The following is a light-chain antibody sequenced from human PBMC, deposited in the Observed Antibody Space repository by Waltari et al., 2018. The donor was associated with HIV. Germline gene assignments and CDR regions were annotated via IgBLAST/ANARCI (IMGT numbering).Light chain of an antibody. J-gene: IGLJ2*01. Sequence: QSALTQPASVSGSPGQSITISCTGTRNDIGTSNYFSWYQQHPGNVPKLLIYEVTKRPSGVSNRFSGSKSGNMASLTISGLQAEDEAAYYCCSYTSTTTSILFAGGTKLTVL. V-gene: IGLV2-14*01. CDR1: RNDIGTSNY. CDR2: EVT. CDR3: CSYTSTTTSIL.